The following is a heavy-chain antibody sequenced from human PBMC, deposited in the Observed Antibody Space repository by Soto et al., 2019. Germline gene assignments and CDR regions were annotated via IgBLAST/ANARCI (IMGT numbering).Heavy chain of an antibody. J-gene: IGHJ4*02. CDR3: AAGKWFGDY. D-gene: IGHD3-10*01. CDR1: GFSFRSYG. Sequence: QVKLVESGGGVVQPGRSLRLSCAASGFSFRSYGMQWVRQAPGKGPEWVAIISHDGSIANYADSVKGRFTISRDNSKNTLYLQVISLRPEDTAVYYCAAGKWFGDYWGQGTLVTVSS. V-gene: IGHV3-30*03. CDR2: ISHDGSIA.